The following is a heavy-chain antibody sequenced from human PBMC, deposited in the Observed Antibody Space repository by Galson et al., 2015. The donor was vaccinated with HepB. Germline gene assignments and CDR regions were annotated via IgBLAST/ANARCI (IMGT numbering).Heavy chain of an antibody. CDR3: ARGKLGSGGNSGVDY. CDR2: IIPILGIA. V-gene: IGHV1-69*04. Sequence: SVKVSCKASGYTFTSYGISWVRQAPGQGLEWMGRIIPILGIANYAQKFQGRVTITADKSTSTAYMELSSLRSEDTAVYYCARGKLGSGGNSGVDYWGQGTLVTVSS. CDR1: GYTFTSYG. J-gene: IGHJ4*02. D-gene: IGHD4-23*01.